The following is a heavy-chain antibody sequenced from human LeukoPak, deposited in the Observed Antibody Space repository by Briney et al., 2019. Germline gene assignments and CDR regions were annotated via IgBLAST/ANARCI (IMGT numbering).Heavy chain of an antibody. J-gene: IGHJ4*02. CDR2: ISHDASNN. Sequence: GRCPRLSCAASGFTSSSDGMYWVPHGPGKGLGWVGVISHDASNNSYAVSVKSRLTISRDISKNTLYLQMNSLRAEVTAVYYCENRLEYYDSSEDNFNYWAQEPLVTVPS. CDR1: GFTSSSDG. D-gene: IGHD3-22*01. CDR3: ENRLEYYDSSEDNFNY. V-gene: IGHV3-30*18.